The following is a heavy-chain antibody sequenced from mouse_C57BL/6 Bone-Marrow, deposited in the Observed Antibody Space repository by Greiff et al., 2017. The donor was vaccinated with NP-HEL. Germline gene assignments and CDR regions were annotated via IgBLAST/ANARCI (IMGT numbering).Heavy chain of an antibody. D-gene: IGHD2-5*01. CDR3: ARSNYLYYAMDY. Sequence: EVNLVESGGGLVQPGGSLKLSCAASGFTFSDYYMYWVRQTPEKRLEWVAYISNGGGSTYYPDTVKGRFTISRDNAKNTLYLQMSRLKSEDTAMYYCARSNYLYYAMDYWGQGTSVTVSS. V-gene: IGHV5-12*01. CDR1: GFTFSDYY. J-gene: IGHJ4*01. CDR2: ISNGGGST.